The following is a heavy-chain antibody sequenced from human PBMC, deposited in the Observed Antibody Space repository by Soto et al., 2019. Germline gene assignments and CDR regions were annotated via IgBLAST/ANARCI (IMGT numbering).Heavy chain of an antibody. CDR3: ARYAGRSLFDY. CDR2: INYSGRT. D-gene: IGHD6-13*01. Sequence: WGNLALTCTVSGGSISTYYWSWIRQPPGKGLEWIGYINYSGRTNYNPSLKSRVTMSLDTSKNQFSLKLRSVTAADTAVFYCARYAGRSLFDYCSQRTLVTVSS. J-gene: IGHJ4*02. CDR1: GGSISTYY. V-gene: IGHV4-59*01.